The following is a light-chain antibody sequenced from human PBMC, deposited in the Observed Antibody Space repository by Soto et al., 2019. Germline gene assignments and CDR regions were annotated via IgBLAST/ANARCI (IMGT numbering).Light chain of an antibody. CDR3: QQYGSSPHT. V-gene: IGKV3-20*01. J-gene: IGKJ2*01. Sequence: EIVLTQSPGTLSLSPGERATLSCRASQSVSSNFLAWYQQKPGQAPRVLIYGASSRATGIPDRVSGSGSGTDFTLTSSRLEPEDFAVYYCQQYGSSPHTFGQGTKLEIK. CDR2: GAS. CDR1: QSVSSNF.